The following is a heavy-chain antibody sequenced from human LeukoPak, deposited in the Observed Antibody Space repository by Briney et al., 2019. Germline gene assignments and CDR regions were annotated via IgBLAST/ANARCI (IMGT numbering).Heavy chain of an antibody. D-gene: IGHD3-10*01. CDR1: GGTLDNFA. V-gene: IGHV1-69*05. J-gene: IGHJ5*02. Sequence: ASVKVSCKTSGGTLDNFAISWVRQAPGRGLEWVGGMIPLFGTPDYPQKFQARVTVTTDESTGTAYMEMSSLRADDTALYYCAGATYNDSKNRPRRLAFDLWGQGTLVTVSS. CDR2: MIPLFGTP. CDR3: AGATYNDSKNRPRRLAFDL.